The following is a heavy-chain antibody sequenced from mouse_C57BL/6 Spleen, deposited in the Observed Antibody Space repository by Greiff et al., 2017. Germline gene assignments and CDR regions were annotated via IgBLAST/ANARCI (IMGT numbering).Heavy chain of an antibody. V-gene: IGHV2-2*01. D-gene: IGHD2-5*01. CDR1: GFSLTSYG. Sequence: QVQLKESGPGLVQPSQSLSITCTVSGFSLTSYGVHWVRQSPGTGLEWLGVIWSGGSTDYNAAFISRLSISKDNSKSQVFFKMNILQSDDTAIYYCAREHYSKDYFDYWGQGTTLTVSS. CDR3: AREHYSKDYFDY. CDR2: IWSGGST. J-gene: IGHJ2*01.